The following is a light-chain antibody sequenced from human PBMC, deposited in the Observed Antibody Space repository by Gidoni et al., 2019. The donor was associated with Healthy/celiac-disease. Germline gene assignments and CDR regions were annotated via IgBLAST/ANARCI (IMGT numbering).Light chain of an antibody. V-gene: IGKV1-39*01. CDR3: QQSYSTPRT. CDR2: AAS. J-gene: IGKJ1*01. CDR1: QSISSY. Sequence: DIQMTQSPSSLSASVGDRVTITCRASQSISSYLNWYQQKPGKAPKLLIYAASSFQSGVPSRFSGSGSGTDFTLTISSLQPEDFATYYCQQSYSTPRTFXQXTKVEIK.